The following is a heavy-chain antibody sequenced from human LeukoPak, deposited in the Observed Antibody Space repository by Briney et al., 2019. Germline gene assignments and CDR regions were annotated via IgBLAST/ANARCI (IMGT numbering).Heavy chain of an antibody. CDR2: IYYSGST. Sequence: SETLSLTCTVSGGSISSYYWSWIRQPPGKGLEWIGYIYYSGSTNYNPSLKSRVTTSVDTSKNQFSLKLSSVTAADTAVYYCARGDSSGFHDAFDIWGQGTMVTVSS. CDR3: ARGDSSGFHDAFDI. D-gene: IGHD3-22*01. V-gene: IGHV4-59*12. J-gene: IGHJ3*02. CDR1: GGSISSYY.